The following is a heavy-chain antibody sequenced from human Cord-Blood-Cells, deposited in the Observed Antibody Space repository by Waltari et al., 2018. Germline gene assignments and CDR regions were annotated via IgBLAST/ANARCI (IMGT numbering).Heavy chain of an antibody. J-gene: IGHJ6*03. Sequence: QVQLVQSGAAVKKPGSSVKVSCKASGATFSTYALSWVRQAPGQGLEWRGGIIPIFGTANYAQKFQGRVTITADESTSTAYMELSSLRSEDTAVYYCATTNYYYYYMDVWGKGTTVTVSS. CDR1: GATFSTYA. CDR2: IIPIFGTA. V-gene: IGHV1-69*01. D-gene: IGHD4-17*01. CDR3: ATTNYYYYYMDV.